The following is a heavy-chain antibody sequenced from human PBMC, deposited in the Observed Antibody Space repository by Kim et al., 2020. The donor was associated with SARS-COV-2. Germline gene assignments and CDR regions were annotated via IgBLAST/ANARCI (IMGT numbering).Heavy chain of an antibody. CDR1: GGSISSSSYY. J-gene: IGHJ3*02. Sequence: SETLSLTCTVSGGSISSSSYYWGWIRQPPGKGLEWIGSIYYSGSTYYNPSLKSRVTISVDTSKNQFSLKLSSVTAADTAVYYCARRVLYYDFWSGYPSLRSDAFDIWGQGTMVTVSS. D-gene: IGHD3-3*01. V-gene: IGHV4-39*01. CDR2: IYYSGST. CDR3: ARRVLYYDFWSGYPSLRSDAFDI.